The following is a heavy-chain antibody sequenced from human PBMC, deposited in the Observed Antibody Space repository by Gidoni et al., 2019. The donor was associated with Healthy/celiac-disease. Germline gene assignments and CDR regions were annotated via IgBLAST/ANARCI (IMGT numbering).Heavy chain of an antibody. CDR1: GGTFSSYA. J-gene: IGHJ4*02. D-gene: IGHD2-15*01. CDR3: ASICSGGSCSPTAGFDY. Sequence: QVQLVQSGAEVKKPGSSVKVSCKASGGTFSSYAISWVRQAPGQRLEWMGRIIPILGIANYAQKFQGRVTITADKSTSTAYMELSSLRSEDTAVYYWASICSGGSCSPTAGFDYWGQGTLVTVSS. V-gene: IGHV1-69*04. CDR2: IIPILGIA.